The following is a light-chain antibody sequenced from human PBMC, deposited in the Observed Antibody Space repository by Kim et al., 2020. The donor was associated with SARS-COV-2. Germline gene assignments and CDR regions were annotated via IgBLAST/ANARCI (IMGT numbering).Light chain of an antibody. V-gene: IGLV3-19*01. J-gene: IGLJ3*02. CDR1: SLRSYY. CDR2: GKN. CDR3: NSRDSSGNRWV. Sequence: SSELTQDPAVSVALGQTVRITCQGDSLRSYYASWYQQKPGQAPVLVIYGKNNRPSGIPDRFSGSSPGNTASLTITGAQAEDEADCYCNSRDSSGNRWVFGGGTQLTVL.